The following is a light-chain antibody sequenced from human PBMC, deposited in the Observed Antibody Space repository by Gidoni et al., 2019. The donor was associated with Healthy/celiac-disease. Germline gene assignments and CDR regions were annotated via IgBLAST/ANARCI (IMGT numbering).Light chain of an antibody. J-gene: IGKJ1*01. CDR3: QQYYSTRT. CDR2: WAS. V-gene: IGKV4-1*01. CDR1: QSVLYSSNNKNY. Sequence: QSPDSLVVSLGERATSNCKSSQSVLYSSNNKNYLAWYQQKPGQPPKLLMYWASTRESGVPDRISGGGSGTDFTLTSSSQQAEDVAVYYCQQYYSTRTFGQGTKVEIK.